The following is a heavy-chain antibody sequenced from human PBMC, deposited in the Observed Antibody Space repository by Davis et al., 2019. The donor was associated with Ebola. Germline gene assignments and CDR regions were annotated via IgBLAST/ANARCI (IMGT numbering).Heavy chain of an antibody. CDR2: MNPNSGNT. J-gene: IGHJ6*02. CDR3: ARDSRNYYDSSGYYFDYYYYGMDV. Sequence: ASVKVSCKASGYTFTSYDINWVRQATGQGLEWMGWMNPNSGNTGYAQKFQGRVTMTRNTSISTAYMELSSLRSEDTAVYYCARDSRNYYDSSGYYFDYYYYGMDVWGQGTTVTVSS. D-gene: IGHD3-22*01. V-gene: IGHV1-8*01. CDR1: GYTFTSYD.